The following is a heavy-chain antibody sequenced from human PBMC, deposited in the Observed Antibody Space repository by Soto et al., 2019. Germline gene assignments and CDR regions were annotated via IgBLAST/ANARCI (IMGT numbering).Heavy chain of an antibody. Sequence: QITLKESGPTLVKPTQTLTLTCTFSGFSLSTSGVGVGWIRQPPGKALEWLALIYWDDDKRYSPSLKSRLTITEDTSKNQVVLTMTNMDPVDTATYYCAHTRMAAAGTVLRPWGQGTLVTVSS. CDR2: IYWDDDK. CDR1: GFSLSTSGVG. V-gene: IGHV2-5*02. D-gene: IGHD6-13*01. CDR3: AHTRMAAAGTVLRP. J-gene: IGHJ5*02.